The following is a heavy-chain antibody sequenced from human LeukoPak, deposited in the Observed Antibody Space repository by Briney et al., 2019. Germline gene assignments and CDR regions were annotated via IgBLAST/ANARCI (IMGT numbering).Heavy chain of an antibody. CDR1: GGSISGYH. Sequence: SETLSLTCNVSGGSISGYHWSWIRQPPGKGLEWLGYIYYSGSSNYNPSLKSRVTISVDTSKNQFSLKLSSVTAADTAVYYCARGRRIYGSGSYARNWFDPWGQGTLVTVSS. V-gene: IGHV4-59*12. CDR2: IYYSGSS. CDR3: ARGRRIYGSGSYARNWFDP. J-gene: IGHJ5*02. D-gene: IGHD3-10*01.